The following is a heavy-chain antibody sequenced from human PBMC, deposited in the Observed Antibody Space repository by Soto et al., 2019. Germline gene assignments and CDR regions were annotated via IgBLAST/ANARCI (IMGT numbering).Heavy chain of an antibody. CDR2: IFGDGRT. V-gene: IGHV3-66*01. CDR1: GFTVGNNY. Sequence: EVQLVESGGGLVQPGWSLRLSCAASGFTVGNNYMSWVRQAPTKGLEWLSVIFGDGRTYYADSVKGRFTVSRDSSENTLFLQINNLRAEDTAVYYCAGDPFQGFGSWGHGTLVTVSS. CDR3: AGDPFQGFGS. J-gene: IGHJ5*01.